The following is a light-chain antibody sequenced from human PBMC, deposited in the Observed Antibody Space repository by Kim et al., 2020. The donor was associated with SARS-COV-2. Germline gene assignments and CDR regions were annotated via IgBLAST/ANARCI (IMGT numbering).Light chain of an antibody. CDR3: NSRDSSGNHLV. CDR2: GKN. J-gene: IGLJ2*01. CDR1: SLRSYY. Sequence: ALGQTVRITCQGDSLRSYYASWYQQKPGQAPVLVIYGKNNRPSGIPDRFSGSSSGNTASLTITGVQAEDEADYYCNSRDSSGNHLVFGGGTQLTVL. V-gene: IGLV3-19*01.